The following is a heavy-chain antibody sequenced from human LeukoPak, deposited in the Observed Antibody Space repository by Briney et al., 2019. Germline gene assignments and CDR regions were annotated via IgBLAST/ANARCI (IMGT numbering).Heavy chain of an antibody. V-gene: IGHV1-46*01. CDR2: INPSGGST. D-gene: IGHD3-22*01. Sequence: SVMVSCKASGYTFTSYFMHWVRQAPGQGLEWMGIINPSGGSTNYAQKFQGRVTMTRDTSTNTVYMELSSLRSEDTAVYHCARVHYYDSSDYGGIEHWGQGTLVTVS. CDR1: GYTFTSYF. J-gene: IGHJ1*01. CDR3: ARVHYYDSSDYGGIEH.